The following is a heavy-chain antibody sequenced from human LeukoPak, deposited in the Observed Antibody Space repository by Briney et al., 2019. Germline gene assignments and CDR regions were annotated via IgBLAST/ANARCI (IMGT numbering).Heavy chain of an antibody. J-gene: IGHJ4*02. V-gene: IGHV4-34*01. D-gene: IGHD3-9*01. CDR2: INHSGST. CDR1: GGSFSGYY. Sequence: SETLSLTCAVYGGSFSGYYWSWIRQPPGKGLEWIGEINHSGSTNYNPSLKSRVTISVDTSKNQFSLKLSSVTAADTAVYYCARGNFDWLALDYFDYWGQGTLVTVSS. CDR3: ARGNFDWLALDYFDY.